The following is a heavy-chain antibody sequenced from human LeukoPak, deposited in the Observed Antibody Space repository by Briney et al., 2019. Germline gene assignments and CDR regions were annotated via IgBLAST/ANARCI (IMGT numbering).Heavy chain of an antibody. CDR3: ARLDSSGYYYFDY. CDR2: INHSGSI. D-gene: IGHD3-22*01. J-gene: IGHJ4*02. CDR1: GGSFSGYY. Sequence: SETLSLTCAVYGGSFSGYYWSWIRQPPGKGLEWIGEINHSGSINYNPSLKSRVTISVDTSKNQFSLKLSSVTAADTAVYYCARLDSSGYYYFDYWGQGTLVTVSS. V-gene: IGHV4-34*01.